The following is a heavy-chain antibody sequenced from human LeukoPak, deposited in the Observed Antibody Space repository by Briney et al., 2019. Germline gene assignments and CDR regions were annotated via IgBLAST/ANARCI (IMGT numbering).Heavy chain of an antibody. CDR2: INHSGST. Sequence: PSETLSLTCAVYGGSFSGYYWSWIRQPPGKGLEWIGEINHSGSTNYNPSLKSRVTISVDTSKNQFSLKLSSVTAADTAVYYCARRGRVYSGYGVRRRNFDYWGQGTLVTVSS. CDR1: GGSFSGYY. V-gene: IGHV4-34*01. J-gene: IGHJ4*02. D-gene: IGHD5-12*01. CDR3: ARRGRVYSGYGVRRRNFDY.